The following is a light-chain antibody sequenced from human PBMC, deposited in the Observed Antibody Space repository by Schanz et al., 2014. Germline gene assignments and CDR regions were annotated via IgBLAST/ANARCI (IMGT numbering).Light chain of an antibody. CDR3: SSYTISSTRIVV. J-gene: IGLJ2*01. CDR2: DVS. CDR1: SSDVGGYDF. Sequence: QSALTQPASVSGSPGQSITISCTGTSSDVGGYDFVSWYQQHPGKAPKLMIYDVSNRPSGVSNRFSGSKSGNTASLTISGLQAEDEADYYCSSYTISSTRIVVFGGGTKLTVL. V-gene: IGLV2-14*01.